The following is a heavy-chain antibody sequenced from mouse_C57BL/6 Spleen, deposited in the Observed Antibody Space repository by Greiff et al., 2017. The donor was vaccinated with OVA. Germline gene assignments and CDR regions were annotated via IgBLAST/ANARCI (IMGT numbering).Heavy chain of an antibody. D-gene: IGHD3-1*01. Sequence: LVESGAELVRPGTSVKVSCKASGYAFTNYLIEWVKQRPGQGLEWIGVINPGSGGTNYNEKFKGKATLTADKSSSTAYMQLSSLTSEDSAVYFCARREDLGGFDYWGQGTTLTVSS. CDR1: GYAFTNYL. J-gene: IGHJ2*01. CDR2: INPGSGGT. V-gene: IGHV1-54*01. CDR3: ARREDLGGFDY.